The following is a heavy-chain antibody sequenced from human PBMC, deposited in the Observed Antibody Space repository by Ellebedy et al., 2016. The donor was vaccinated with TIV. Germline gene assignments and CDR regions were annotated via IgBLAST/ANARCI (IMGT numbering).Heavy chain of an antibody. Sequence: SETLSLXXTVSGNSISSSYWSWIRQSAGKGLEWIGRVYVDGHTNYNPSLRSRVTLSVDTSKNQFSLRLTSVTAADTAIYYCARDCSGGTCFSGGVDYWGQGTLVTVSS. CDR2: VYVDGHT. CDR3: ARDCSGGTCFSGGVDY. D-gene: IGHD2-15*01. V-gene: IGHV4-4*07. J-gene: IGHJ4*02. CDR1: GNSISSSY.